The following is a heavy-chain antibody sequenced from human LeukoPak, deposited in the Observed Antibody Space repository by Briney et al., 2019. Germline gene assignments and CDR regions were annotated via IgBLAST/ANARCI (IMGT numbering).Heavy chain of an antibody. CDR2: INPNSGGT. D-gene: IGHD5-12*01. CDR1: GYTFTSYG. V-gene: IGHV1-2*02. J-gene: IGHJ3*02. Sequence: ASVKVSCKASGYTFTSYGISWVRQAPGQGLEWMGWINPNSGGTNYGQKFQGRVTMTRDTSISTAYMELSSLTSDDTAVYYCARDLPKTGYVGALDIWGQGTMVTVS. CDR3: ARDLPKTGYVGALDI.